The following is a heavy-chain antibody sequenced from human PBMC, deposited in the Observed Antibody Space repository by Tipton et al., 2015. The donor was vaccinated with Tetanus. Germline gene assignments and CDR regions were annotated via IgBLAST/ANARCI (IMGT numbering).Heavy chain of an antibody. CDR1: GGSVRSGSYS. J-gene: IGHJ4*02. D-gene: IGHD6-19*01. CDR3: ARGSGWADF. V-gene: IGHV4-61*01. Sequence: TLSLTCTVSGGSVRSGSYSWNWIRQPPGKGLEWLAYVSYSGRTNSNYSLKSRITVSQDTSKNQFSLTRSSVTAADTAVYYCARGSGWADFWGQGTQVTVSS. CDR2: VSYSGRT.